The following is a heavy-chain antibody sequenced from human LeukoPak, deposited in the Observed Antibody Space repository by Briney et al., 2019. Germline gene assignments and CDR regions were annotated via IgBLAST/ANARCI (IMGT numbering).Heavy chain of an antibody. D-gene: IGHD3-10*01. J-gene: IGHJ4*02. V-gene: IGHV4-59*01. Sequence: SETLSLTCTVSGGSISHYYWSWIRQPPGKGLEWIGYIYYSGGTDYNPSLKSRVTISVDTSKNQFSLKLSSVTAADTAVYYCARDTGNLFDSWGQGTLVTVSS. CDR3: ARDTGNLFDS. CDR1: GGSISHYY. CDR2: IYYSGGT.